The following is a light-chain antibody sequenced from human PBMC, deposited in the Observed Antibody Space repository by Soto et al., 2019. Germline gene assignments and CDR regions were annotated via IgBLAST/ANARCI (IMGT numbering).Light chain of an antibody. Sequence: YVLTQPASVSVSPGQSITMSCTGTSSDIGSYNYVAWYQQFPGKTPKLIIYEVRNRPSGVSFRFSVSKSGNTASLTISGLQAEDEADYYCISYRGTDTSYVFGTGTKVTVL. V-gene: IGLV2-14*01. J-gene: IGLJ1*01. CDR3: ISYRGTDTSYV. CDR2: EVR. CDR1: SSDIGSYNY.